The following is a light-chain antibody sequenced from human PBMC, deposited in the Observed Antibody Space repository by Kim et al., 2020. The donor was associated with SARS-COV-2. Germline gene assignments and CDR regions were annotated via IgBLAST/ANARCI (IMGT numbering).Light chain of an antibody. Sequence: DIALTQSPSSLSASVGDRVSITCRASQSISMFLNWYQQKPGKVPELLINSASSLQSGVPSRFSGSGSGTEFTLIISSLQPEDFANYYCQQSYRVPLSFGGGTKVDIK. V-gene: IGKV1-39*01. CDR2: SAS. CDR3: QQSYRVPLS. J-gene: IGKJ4*01. CDR1: QSISMF.